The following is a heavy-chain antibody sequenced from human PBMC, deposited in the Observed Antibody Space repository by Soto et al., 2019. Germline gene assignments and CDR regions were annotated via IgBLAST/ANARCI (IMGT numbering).Heavy chain of an antibody. CDR3: ANLSPDSSGSYWYFDL. J-gene: IGHJ2*01. CDR1: GGSISSGDYY. D-gene: IGHD3-22*01. Sequence: QVQLQESGPGLVKPSQTLSLTCTVSGGSISSGDYYWSWIRQPPGKGLEWVGYIFYSGSTYYNPYLRSRIPLSTDTSNHRFSLKLTSVTAADTAVHYCANLSPDSSGSYWYFDLWGRGTLVTVSS. CDR2: IFYSGST. V-gene: IGHV4-30-4*01.